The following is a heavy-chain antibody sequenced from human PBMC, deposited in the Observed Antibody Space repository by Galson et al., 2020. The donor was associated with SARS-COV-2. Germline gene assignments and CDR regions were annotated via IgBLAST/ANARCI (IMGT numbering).Heavy chain of an antibody. CDR2: INNSGTT. D-gene: IGHD4-17*01. J-gene: IGHJ4*02. CDR1: GGTFSGYY. CDR3: ARGKLTAVLTPFDY. Sequence: PSETLSLTCAVYGGTFSGYYWNWIRQTPGKGLEWIGEINNSGTTNYNPSLNSRVSISVDRSKNQFSLKLSSMTAADTAVYYCARGKLTAVLTPFDYWGQGTLVTVSS. V-gene: IGHV4-34*01.